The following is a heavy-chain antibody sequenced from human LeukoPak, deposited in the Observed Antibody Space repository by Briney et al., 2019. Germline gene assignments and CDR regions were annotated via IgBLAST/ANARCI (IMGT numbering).Heavy chain of an antibody. Sequence: SETLSLTCTVSGGSISSYYWSWIRQPPGKGLEWIGYIYYSGSTNYNPSLKSRVTISVDASKNQFSLKLSSVTAADTAVYYCARDPGEYYFDYWGQGTLVTVSS. CDR1: GGSISSYY. CDR2: IYYSGST. CDR3: ARDPGEYYFDY. V-gene: IGHV4-59*01. J-gene: IGHJ4*02. D-gene: IGHD1-14*01.